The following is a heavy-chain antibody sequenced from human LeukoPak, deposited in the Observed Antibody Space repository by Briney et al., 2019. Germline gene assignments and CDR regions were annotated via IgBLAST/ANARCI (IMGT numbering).Heavy chain of an antibody. V-gene: IGHV4-4*07. CDR2: VFASGNT. Sequence: SETLSLTCTVSGGSIGTYDWSWIRQPAGKDLEFIGRVFASGNTHYNPSLQSRVTMSVDTSKNQFSLMLRSVTAADTAVYYCAREKGGGTVTTNYYYYMDVWGKGTTVTVSS. D-gene: IGHD4-11*01. J-gene: IGHJ6*03. CDR1: GGSIGTYD. CDR3: AREKGGGTVTTNYYYYMDV.